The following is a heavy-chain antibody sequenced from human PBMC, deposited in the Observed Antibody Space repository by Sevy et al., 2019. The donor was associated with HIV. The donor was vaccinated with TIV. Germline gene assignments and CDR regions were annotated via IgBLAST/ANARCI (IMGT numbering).Heavy chain of an antibody. V-gene: IGHV4-59*01. CDR1: GGSISSYD. CDR3: ALNPSSDFWSGYYH. Sequence: SETLSLTCTVSGGSISSYDWSWIRQPPGKGLEWMGYIYYSGSTNYNPSLKSRVTISVDTSKNQFSLKLSSVTAADTAVSYCALNPSSDFWSGYYHWGQGTLVTVSS. D-gene: IGHD3-3*01. J-gene: IGHJ5*02. CDR2: IYYSGST.